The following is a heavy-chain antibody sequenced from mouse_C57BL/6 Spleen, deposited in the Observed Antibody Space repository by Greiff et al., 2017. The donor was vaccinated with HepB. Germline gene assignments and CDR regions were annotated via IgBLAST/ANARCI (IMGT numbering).Heavy chain of an antibody. V-gene: IGHV1-62-2*01. CDR1: GYTFTEYT. Sequence: LVESGAELVKPGASVKLSCKASGYTFTEYTIHWVKQRSGQGLEWIGWFYPGSGSIKYNEKFKDKATLTADKSSSTVYMELSRLTSEDSAVYFCARHEVPYDYDDAWFAYWGQGTLVTVSA. J-gene: IGHJ3*01. D-gene: IGHD2-4*01. CDR3: ARHEVPYDYDDAWFAY. CDR2: FYPGSGSI.